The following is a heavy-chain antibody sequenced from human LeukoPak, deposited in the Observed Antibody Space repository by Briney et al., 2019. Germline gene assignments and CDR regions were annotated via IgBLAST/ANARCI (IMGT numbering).Heavy chain of an antibody. Sequence: GGSLRLSCAVSGFTVSSNYMSWVRQAPGKGLEWVSVIYSGGSTYYADSVKGRFTISRDNSKNTLYLQMNSLRAEDTAVYYCARTYSSSWYWKGYFDYWGQGTLVTVSS. J-gene: IGHJ4*02. V-gene: IGHV3-66*01. CDR2: IYSGGST. CDR3: ARTYSSSWYWKGYFDY. CDR1: GFTVSSNY. D-gene: IGHD6-13*01.